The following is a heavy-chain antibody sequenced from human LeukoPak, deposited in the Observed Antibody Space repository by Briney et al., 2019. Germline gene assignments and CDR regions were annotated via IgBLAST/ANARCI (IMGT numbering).Heavy chain of an antibody. V-gene: IGHV4-59*08. CDR1: GGSISSYY. J-gene: IGHJ3*02. CDR2: IYYSGST. CDR3: ARHAGYDFWSGYSLDAFDI. D-gene: IGHD3-3*01. Sequence: SETLSLTCTVSGGSISSYYWSWMRQPPGKGLEWIGYIYYSGSTNYNPSLKSRVTISVDTSKNQFSLKLSSVTAADTAVYYCARHAGYDFWSGYSLDAFDIWGQGTMVTVSS.